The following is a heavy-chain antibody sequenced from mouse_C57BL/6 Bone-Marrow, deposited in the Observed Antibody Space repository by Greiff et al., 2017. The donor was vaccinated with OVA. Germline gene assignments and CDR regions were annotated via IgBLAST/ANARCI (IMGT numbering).Heavy chain of an antibody. D-gene: IGHD1-1*01. V-gene: IGHV1-82*01. CDR2: IYPGDGDT. CDR1: GYAFSSSW. CDR3: ARRIPIYCGSSYYYAMDY. Sequence: VQLQESGPELVKPGASVKISCKASGYAFSSSWMNWVKQSPGKGLEWIGRIYPGDGDTNYTGKFKGQATLTADKSSSTAYMQLSSLTSEDSAVYFCARRIPIYCGSSYYYAMDYWGQGTSVTVSS. J-gene: IGHJ4*01.